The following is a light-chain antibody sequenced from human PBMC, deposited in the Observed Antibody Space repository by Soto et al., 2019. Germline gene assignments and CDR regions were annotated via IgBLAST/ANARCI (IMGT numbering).Light chain of an antibody. J-gene: IGKJ4*01. CDR2: GAS. Sequence: IELTQSPPFLSASVGDRVTITCRADEGITTYLAWYQQQPGKAPKVLIYGASTLQNGVPPRFSSSGSVTEFTLTISSLQPEDCATYHCQQVKSFPLTFGGGTKVEVK. CDR1: EGITTY. V-gene: IGKV1-9*01. CDR3: QQVKSFPLT.